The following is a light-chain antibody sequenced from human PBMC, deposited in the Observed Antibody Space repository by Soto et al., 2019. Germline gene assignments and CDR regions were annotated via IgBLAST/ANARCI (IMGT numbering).Light chain of an antibody. CDR2: DAS. CDR1: QSXXXX. J-gene: IGKJ1*01. Sequence: DIQMTQSPSTLSASVGDRVTITCRASQSXXXXLAWYQQKPGKAPKLLIYDASSLESGVPSRFSGSGSGTEFTLTISSLQPDDFATYYCQQYNSYWTFGQGTKVEIK. V-gene: IGKV1-5*01. CDR3: QQYNSYWT.